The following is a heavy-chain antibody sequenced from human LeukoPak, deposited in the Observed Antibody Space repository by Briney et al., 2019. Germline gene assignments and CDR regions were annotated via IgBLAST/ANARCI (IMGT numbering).Heavy chain of an antibody. J-gene: IGHJ3*02. V-gene: IGHV5-51*01. D-gene: IGHD3-10*01. CDR1: GYSFTSYW. CDR2: IYPGDSDT. CDR3: ARLTRYYSSNDAFDI. Sequence: GGSLKISCKGSGYSFTSYWIGWVRQMPGKGLEWMGIIYPGDSDTRYSPSFQGQVTISADKSISTAYLQWSSLKASDTAMYYCARLTRYYSSNDAFDIWGQGTMVTVSS.